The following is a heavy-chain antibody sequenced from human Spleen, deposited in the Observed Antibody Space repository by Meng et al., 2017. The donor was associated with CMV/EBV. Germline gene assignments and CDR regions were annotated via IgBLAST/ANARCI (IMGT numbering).Heavy chain of an antibody. CDR2: ISSSSSYI. J-gene: IGHJ4*02. Sequence: GESLKISCAASGFTFSSYGMNWVRQAPGKGLEWVSSISSSSSYIYYADSVKGRFTISRDNAKNSLYLQMNSLRAEDTAVYYCAREWGVVGASFDYWGQGTLVTVSS. V-gene: IGHV3-21*01. D-gene: IGHD1-26*01. CDR3: AREWGVVGASFDY. CDR1: GFTFSSYG.